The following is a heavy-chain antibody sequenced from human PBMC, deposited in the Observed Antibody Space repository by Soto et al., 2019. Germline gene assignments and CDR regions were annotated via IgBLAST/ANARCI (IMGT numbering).Heavy chain of an antibody. J-gene: IGHJ4*02. V-gene: IGHV3-66*01. CDR3: ARGRGSTGSLGGEHYLDY. D-gene: IGHD3-16*01. Sequence: EVQVVESGGGLVQPGGSLRLSCAASGFSVTNNYMNWVRQAPGKGLEWVSIIDIGGNTYYADSVKDRFTISRDNARNTXYLHMASLRAEEPAVYYCARGRGSTGSLGGEHYLDYWGQGTLVTVSP. CDR1: GFSVTNNY. CDR2: IDIGGNT.